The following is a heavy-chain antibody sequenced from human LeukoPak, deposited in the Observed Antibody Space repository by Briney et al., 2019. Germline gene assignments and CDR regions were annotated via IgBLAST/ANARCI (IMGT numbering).Heavy chain of an antibody. J-gene: IGHJ6*04. D-gene: IGHD3-10*01. CDR2: IIPIIGTA. CDR3: ARLGSGSFNYYYYGMDV. CDR1: GGTFSSYA. Sequence: GSSVKVSCKASGGTFSSYAISWVRQAPGQGLEWMGGIIPIIGTANYAQKFQGRVTITADKSTSTAYMELSSLRSEDTAVYYCARLGSGSFNYYYYGMDVWGKGTTVTVSS. V-gene: IGHV1-69*06.